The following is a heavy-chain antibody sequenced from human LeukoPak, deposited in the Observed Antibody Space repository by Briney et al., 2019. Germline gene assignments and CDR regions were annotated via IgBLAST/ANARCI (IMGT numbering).Heavy chain of an antibody. J-gene: IGHJ3*02. CDR1: GFTFSNAW. D-gene: IGHD3-10*01. Sequence: KPGGSLRLSCAASGFTFSNAWMSWVRQAPGKGLEWVGRIKSKTDGGTTDYAAPVKGRFTISRDDSKNTLYLQMNSLKTEDTAVYYCTTGPPLVLLWFGESDAFDIWGQGTMVTVSS. V-gene: IGHV3-15*01. CDR2: IKSKTDGGTT. CDR3: TTGPPLVLLWFGESDAFDI.